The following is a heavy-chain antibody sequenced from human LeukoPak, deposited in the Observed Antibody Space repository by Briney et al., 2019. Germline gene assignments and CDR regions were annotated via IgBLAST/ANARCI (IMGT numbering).Heavy chain of an antibody. CDR1: GGSISTYY. CDR3: ARLYGDYGWFDP. CDR2: IYYSGST. V-gene: IGHV4-59*12. D-gene: IGHD4-17*01. J-gene: IGHJ5*02. Sequence: SETLSLTCTVSGGSISTYYWSWIRQPPGKGLEWIGYIYYSGSTNYNPSLKSRVTISVDKSNNQFSLKLSSVTAADTAVYYCARLYGDYGWFDPWGQGTLVTVSS.